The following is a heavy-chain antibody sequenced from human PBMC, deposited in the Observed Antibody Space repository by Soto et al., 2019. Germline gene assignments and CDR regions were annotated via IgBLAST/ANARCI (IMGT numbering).Heavy chain of an antibody. D-gene: IGHD1-26*01. CDR2: IYYSGST. CDR3: ARHGSGGWELCCSFDY. CDR1: GGSISSSSYY. V-gene: IGHV4-39*01. J-gene: IGHJ4*02. Sequence: QLQLQESGPGLVKPSETLSLTCTVSGGSISSSSYYWGWIRQPPGKGLEWIGSIYYSGSTYYNPSLKSRVTISVDTSKNQFSRKLSSVTAADTAVYYCARHGSGGWELCCSFDYWGQGTLVTVSS.